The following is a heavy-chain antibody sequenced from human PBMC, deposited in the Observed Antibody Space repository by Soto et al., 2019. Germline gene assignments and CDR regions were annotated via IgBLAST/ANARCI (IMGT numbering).Heavy chain of an antibody. CDR3: ARLSPDILTGYFDY. V-gene: IGHV4-59*01. Sequence: SETLSLTCTVSGGSISSYYWSWIRQPPGKGLEWIGYIYYSGSTNYNPSLKSRVTISVDTSKNQFSLKLSSVTAADTAVYYCARLSPDILTGYFDYWGQGTLVTVSS. CDR2: IYYSGST. CDR1: GGSISSYY. D-gene: IGHD3-9*01. J-gene: IGHJ4*02.